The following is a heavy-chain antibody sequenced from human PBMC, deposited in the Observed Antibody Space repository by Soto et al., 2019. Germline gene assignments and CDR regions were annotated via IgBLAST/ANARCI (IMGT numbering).Heavy chain of an antibody. CDR2: IIPMFGKP. Sequence: QVHLVQSGAEVKKPGSSVKVSCKLSGGSFREYAMSWVRQAPGQGLEWVGGIIPMFGKPIYAQKFQGRVTITADESTSSAYMELSSLTSEDTAVYYCARDSKAMVTTSFDYWGQGTLVTVSS. CDR3: ARDSKAMVTTSFDY. D-gene: IGHD5-18*01. V-gene: IGHV1-69*01. CDR1: GGSFREYA. J-gene: IGHJ4*02.